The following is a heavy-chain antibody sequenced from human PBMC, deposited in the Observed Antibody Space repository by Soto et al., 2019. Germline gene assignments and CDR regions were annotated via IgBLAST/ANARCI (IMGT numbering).Heavy chain of an antibody. J-gene: IGHJ4*02. CDR1: GGSISSDDYY. Sequence: KTSETLSLTCTVSGGSISSDDYYWTWIRQPPGKGLEWIGYIYHSGRTSYNPSLDSRITISMDTSNNQFSLKLSSVTAADTAVYYCARDRSNSPDYFDYWGQGALVTVSS. V-gene: IGHV4-30-4*01. CDR2: IYHSGRT. D-gene: IGHD6-6*01. CDR3: ARDRSNSPDYFDY.